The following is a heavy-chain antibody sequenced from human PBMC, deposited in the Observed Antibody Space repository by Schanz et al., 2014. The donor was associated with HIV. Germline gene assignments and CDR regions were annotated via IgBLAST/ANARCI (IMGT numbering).Heavy chain of an antibody. D-gene: IGHD3-3*01. CDR2: ITGSSAHT. CDR1: GFTFNSYA. CDR3: ARDPARSYEPWSGYWYGMDV. J-gene: IGHJ6*02. Sequence: DVQLLESGGGLVKPGGSLRLSCAASGFTFNSYAMNALSWVRQAPGKGLEWVSAITGSSAHTYYADSVKGRITISRDNSKKTLYLQVDNLTADDTAVYYCARDPARSYEPWSGYWYGMDVWGQGTTVIVSS. V-gene: IGHV3-23*01.